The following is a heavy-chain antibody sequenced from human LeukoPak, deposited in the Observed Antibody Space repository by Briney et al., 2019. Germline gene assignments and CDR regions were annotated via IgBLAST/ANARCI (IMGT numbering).Heavy chain of an antibody. CDR2: ISLSDGI. CDR3: AKVATPNTLDALDI. D-gene: IGHD1/OR15-1a*01. V-gene: IGHV3-23*01. J-gene: IGHJ3*02. CDR1: GFTSSSYG. Sequence: GGSLRLSGTASGFTSSSYGMSWVRQAPGKGLEWVSLISLSDGIFYADSVKGRFTISRDNSKSTVHLQMDGLRVDDTAVYYCAKVATPNTLDALDIWGQGTMVTVSS.